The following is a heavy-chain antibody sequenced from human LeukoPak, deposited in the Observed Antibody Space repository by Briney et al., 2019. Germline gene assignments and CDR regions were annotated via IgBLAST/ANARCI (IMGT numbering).Heavy chain of an antibody. CDR1: GYTFTGYY. J-gene: IGHJ6*02. CDR3: ARVVAVVAATPDHYYYDMDV. D-gene: IGHD2-15*01. V-gene: IGHV1-2*02. Sequence: GASVKVPYMASGYTFTGYYIHWVRQAPGQGLEWMGWINPNSGGTNYAQKFQGRVTMTRDTSINTAYMELSRLRSDDTAIYYCARVVAVVAATPDHYYYDMDVWGQGTTVTVSS. CDR2: INPNSGGT.